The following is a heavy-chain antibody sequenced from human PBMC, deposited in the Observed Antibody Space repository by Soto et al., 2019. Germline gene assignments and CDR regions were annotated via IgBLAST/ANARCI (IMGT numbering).Heavy chain of an antibody. CDR2: ISYDGSNK. Sequence: QVQLVESGGGVVQPGRSLRLSCAASGFTFSSYAMHWVRQAPGKGLEWVAVISYDGSNKYYADSVKGRFTISRDNSKNTLYLQMNSLRAEDTAVYYCATPYDFWSGEQNGGDYWGQGTLVTVSS. D-gene: IGHD3-3*01. CDR3: ATPYDFWSGEQNGGDY. J-gene: IGHJ4*02. CDR1: GFTFSSYA. V-gene: IGHV3-30-3*01.